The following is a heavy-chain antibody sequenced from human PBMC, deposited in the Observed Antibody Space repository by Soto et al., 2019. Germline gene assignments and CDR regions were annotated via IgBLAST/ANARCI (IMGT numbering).Heavy chain of an antibody. J-gene: IGHJ4*02. V-gene: IGHV4-39*02. CDR2: IYYSGAT. CDR3: ARLSAVRGVIHY. CDR1: GASISGRSSYY. Sequence: QVQLEESGPGLVKPPETLTLTCTVSGASISGRSSYYWGWIRQPPGKGLEWIGTIYYSGATYYSPSLQGRVSISVDTSKNHFSLMMNSLTAADTAVYFCARLSAVRGVIHYWGQGTLVAVSS. D-gene: IGHD3-10*01.